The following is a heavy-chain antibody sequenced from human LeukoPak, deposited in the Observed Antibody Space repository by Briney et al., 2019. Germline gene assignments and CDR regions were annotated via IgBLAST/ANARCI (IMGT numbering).Heavy chain of an antibody. J-gene: IGHJ4*02. CDR2: IYYSGST. CDR3: ARLLHSSISPNTFDY. CDR1: GGSISSYY. Sequence: SGTLSLTCTVSGGSISSYYWSWIRQPPGKGLEWIGYIYYSGSTNYNPSLKSRVTISVDTSKNQFSLKLSSLTAADTAVYYCARLLHSSISPNTFDYWGQGTLVTVSS. V-gene: IGHV4-59*08. D-gene: IGHD6-13*01.